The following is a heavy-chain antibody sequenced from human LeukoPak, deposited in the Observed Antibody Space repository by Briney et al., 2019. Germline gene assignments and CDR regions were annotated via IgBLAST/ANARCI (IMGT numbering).Heavy chain of an antibody. Sequence: GGSWRLSCTASGFIFSSYGMHWVSQAPGKGLEWVAVIWYDGSNKYYADSVKGRFTISRDNSKNTLYLQMNSLRAEDTAVYYCAKDGVGYCSGGSCYDNWFDPWGQGTLVTVSS. CDR3: AKDGVGYCSGGSCYDNWFDP. J-gene: IGHJ5*02. CDR1: GFIFSSYG. V-gene: IGHV3-33*06. D-gene: IGHD2-15*01. CDR2: IWYDGSNK.